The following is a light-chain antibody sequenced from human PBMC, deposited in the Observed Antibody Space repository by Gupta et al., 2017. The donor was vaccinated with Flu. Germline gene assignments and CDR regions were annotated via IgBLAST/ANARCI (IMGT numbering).Light chain of an antibody. CDR1: SSDIGYYNY. Sequence: QSALTQPASVSGSPGQSITISCTGTSSDIGYYNYVSWYQQYPGKVPKLLISEVSYRPSGISDRFSGSKSGNTASLTISGLQAEDEADYYCSSYTGSVTVFGGGTRLTVL. CDR3: SSYTGSVTV. J-gene: IGLJ3*02. CDR2: EVS. V-gene: IGLV2-14*01.